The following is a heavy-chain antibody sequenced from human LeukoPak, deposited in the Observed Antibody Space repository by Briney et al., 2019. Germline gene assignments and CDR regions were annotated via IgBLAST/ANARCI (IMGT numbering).Heavy chain of an antibody. J-gene: IGHJ3*02. CDR2: INQIGSEK. CDR3: VRYKSGTGRTAAFDI. D-gene: IGHD3-10*01. CDR1: GFTFNTYC. V-gene: IGHV3-7*01. Sequence: PGGSLRLSCAASGFTFNTYCMSWVRHAPGKGLEWVANINQIGSEKFYEDSVEGRFTMSRDNTKNSLDLQMNSLRADDTAVYYCVRYKSGTGRTAAFDIWGRGTMVTVSS.